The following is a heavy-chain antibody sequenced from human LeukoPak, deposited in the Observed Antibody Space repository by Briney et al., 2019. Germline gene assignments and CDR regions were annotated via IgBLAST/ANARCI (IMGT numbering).Heavy chain of an antibody. V-gene: IGHV1-8*01. CDR3: ARGYYYYYGMDV. CDR1: GYTFTNYD. Sequence: ASVKVSCRASGYTFTNYDINWVRQATGQGLGWMGWMNPNSGNTGYAQKFQGRVTMTRNTSISTAYMELSSLRSEDTAVYYCARGYYYYYGMDVWGQGTTVTVSS. CDR2: MNPNSGNT. J-gene: IGHJ6*02.